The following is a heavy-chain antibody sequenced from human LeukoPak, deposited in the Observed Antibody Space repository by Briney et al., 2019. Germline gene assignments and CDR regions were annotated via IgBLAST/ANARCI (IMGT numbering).Heavy chain of an antibody. V-gene: IGHV4-59*01. D-gene: IGHD3-3*01. J-gene: IGHJ6*03. CDR1: GGSISSYY. Sequence: PSETLSLTCTVSGGSISSYYWSWIRQPPGKRLEWIGYIYYSGSTNYNPSLKSRVTISVDTSKNQFSLKLSSVTAADTAVYYCARGLARFLEWLPKYYYYMDVWGKGTTVTVFS. CDR3: ARGLARFLEWLPKYYYYMDV. CDR2: IYYSGST.